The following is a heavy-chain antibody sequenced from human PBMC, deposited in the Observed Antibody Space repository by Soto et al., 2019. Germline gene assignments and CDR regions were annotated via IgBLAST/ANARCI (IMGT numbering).Heavy chain of an antibody. J-gene: IGHJ2*01. V-gene: IGHV1-18*01. CDR1: GYSFDTFG. D-gene: IGHD2-15*01. Sequence: QVQVVQSGAEVKKPGASVKVACKASGYSFDTFGMSWVRQAPGQGLEWMGWISIEKGDTNSAQKFQDRVTMTTDTSTSTAYMELRSLPSDDPAVYYCARCYCSVGSCFTCWHFDLWGRGTLVTVSS. CDR2: ISIEKGDT. CDR3: ARCYCSVGSCFTCWHFDL.